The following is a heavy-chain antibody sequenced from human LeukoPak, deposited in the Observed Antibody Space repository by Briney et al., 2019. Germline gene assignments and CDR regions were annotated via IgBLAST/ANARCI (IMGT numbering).Heavy chain of an antibody. D-gene: IGHD2-15*01. CDR2: IKEDGSEK. Sequence: GGSLRLSCAASGFTFSDYWMSWVRQAPGKGLEWVANIKEDGSEKYYVDSVKGRFTISRDNAKNSLYLQMNSLRAEDTAVYYCARASRGIAANLCFDYWGQGTLVTVSS. CDR3: ARASRGIAANLCFDY. V-gene: IGHV3-7*01. CDR1: GFTFSDYW. J-gene: IGHJ4*02.